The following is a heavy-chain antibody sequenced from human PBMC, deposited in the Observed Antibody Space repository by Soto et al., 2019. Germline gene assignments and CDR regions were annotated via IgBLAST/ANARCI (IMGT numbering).Heavy chain of an antibody. CDR3: AKDYGYYDSSGYSDY. Sequence: GGSLRLSCAASGFTFSSYGMHWVRQAPGKGLEWVAVISYDGSNKYYADSVKGRFTISRDNSKNTLYLQMNSLRAEDTAVYYCAKDYGYYDSSGYSDYWGQGTLVTVSS. CDR2: ISYDGSNK. V-gene: IGHV3-30*18. CDR1: GFTFSSYG. D-gene: IGHD3-22*01. J-gene: IGHJ4*02.